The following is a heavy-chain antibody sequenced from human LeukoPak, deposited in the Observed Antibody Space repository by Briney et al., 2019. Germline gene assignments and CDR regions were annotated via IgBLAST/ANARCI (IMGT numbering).Heavy chain of an antibody. Sequence: GASVKVSCKTSGYRFTGYYLHWVRQAPGQGLEWMGGIIPIFGRAKYAQKFQGRVTITADESTSTAYMEVNSLRSEDTAVYYCASLKNSYDSSGYLVTDAFDIWGQGTMVTVSS. V-gene: IGHV1-69*13. CDR2: IIPIFGRA. J-gene: IGHJ3*02. D-gene: IGHD3-22*01. CDR3: ASLKNSYDSSGYLVTDAFDI. CDR1: GYRFTGYY.